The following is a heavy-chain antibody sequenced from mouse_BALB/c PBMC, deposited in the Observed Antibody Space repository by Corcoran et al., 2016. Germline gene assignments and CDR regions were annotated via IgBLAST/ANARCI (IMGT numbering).Heavy chain of an antibody. CDR2: INPYTGGT. CDR3: ARKGRGDYYARDY. V-gene: IGHV1-26*01. CDR1: GYSFPGYT. J-gene: IGHJ4*01. Sequence: EVKEQQSGSELVTPGASMSLSCQASGYSFPGYTMTWVKQSHGKNLEWIGLINPYTGGTSYNQQFKGKATLTVDKSSSTTYMKLLSLTSEDSAVNYCARKGRGDYYARDYWGQGTSVTVSS.